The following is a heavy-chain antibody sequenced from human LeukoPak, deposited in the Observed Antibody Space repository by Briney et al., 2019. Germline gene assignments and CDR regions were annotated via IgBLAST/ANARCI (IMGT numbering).Heavy chain of an antibody. J-gene: IGHJ4*02. D-gene: IGHD2-15*01. CDR1: TDATNTSY. Sequence: SETLSLTCSVSTDATNTSYWSWIRRSPGEGLECIGHSYQTWSSDYNPSFRSRVTISIDSSKKEFSLKLTPVTVADTALYYCVRLRWELLDPYFDHWRQGAFVIVSS. CDR3: VRLRWELLDPYFDH. V-gene: IGHV4-59*01. CDR2: SYQTWSS.